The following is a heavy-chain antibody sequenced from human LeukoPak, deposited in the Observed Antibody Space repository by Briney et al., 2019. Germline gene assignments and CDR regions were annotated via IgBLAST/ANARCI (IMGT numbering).Heavy chain of an antibody. CDR1: GFTFSSYS. CDR2: ISSSSSYI. V-gene: IGHV3-21*01. Sequence: PGGSLRLSCAASGFTFSSYSMNWVRQAPGKGLEWVSSISSSSSYIYYADSVKGRFTISRDNAKNSLYLQMNSLRAEDTAVYYCARDPAYYYDSSGFDPWGQETLVTVSS. D-gene: IGHD3-22*01. J-gene: IGHJ5*02. CDR3: ARDPAYYYDSSGFDP.